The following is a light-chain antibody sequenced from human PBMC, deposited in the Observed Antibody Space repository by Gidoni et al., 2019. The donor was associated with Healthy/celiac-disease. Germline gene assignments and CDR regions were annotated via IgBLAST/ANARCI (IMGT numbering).Light chain of an antibody. Sequence: SYELTQPPSVSVSPGQTASITCSGDKLGDKYACWYQHKPGQSPVLVIYQDSKRPSGIPERFSGSNSGNTATLTISGTQAMDEADYDCQAWDSSTVVFGGGTKLTVL. J-gene: IGLJ2*01. CDR3: QAWDSSTVV. CDR1: KLGDKY. CDR2: QDS. V-gene: IGLV3-1*01.